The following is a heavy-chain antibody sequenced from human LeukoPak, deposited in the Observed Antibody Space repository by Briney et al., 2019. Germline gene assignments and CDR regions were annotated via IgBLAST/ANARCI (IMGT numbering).Heavy chain of an antibody. D-gene: IGHD2-21*01. CDR3: ARIRCGRGQARCYNH. CDR1: GVSVSDYY. J-gene: IGHJ5*02. Sequence: PSETLSLTCAVSGVSVSDYYWSWIRQSPEKGLEWIGEVSPGGYTTYNPSLRSRVIISEDTSENQLSLNVTSETAADTALYYCARIRCGRGQARCYNHWAQGSLVTVSS. CDR2: VSPGGYT. V-gene: IGHV4-34*01.